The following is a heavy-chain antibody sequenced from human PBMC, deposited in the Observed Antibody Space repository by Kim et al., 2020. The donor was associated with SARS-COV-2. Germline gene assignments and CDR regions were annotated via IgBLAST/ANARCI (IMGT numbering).Heavy chain of an antibody. V-gene: IGHV3-21*01. Sequence: GGSLRLSCAASGFTFSSYSMNWVRQAPGKGLEWVSSISSSSSYIYYADSVKGRFTISRDNAKNSLYLQMNSLRAEDTAVYYCARDERDYYDSSGYPAFDPWGQGTLVTVSS. CDR1: GFTFSSYS. J-gene: IGHJ5*02. D-gene: IGHD3-22*01. CDR2: ISSSSSYI. CDR3: ARDERDYYDSSGYPAFDP.